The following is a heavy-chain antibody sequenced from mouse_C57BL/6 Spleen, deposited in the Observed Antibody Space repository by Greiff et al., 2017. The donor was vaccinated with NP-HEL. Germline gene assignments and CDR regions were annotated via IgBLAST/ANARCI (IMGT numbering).Heavy chain of an antibody. CDR1: GYTFTSYW. CDR3: ARSDFYVSSSSFDY. Sequence: QVQLQQSGAELVMPGASVKLSCKASGYTFTSYWMHWVKQRPGQGLEWIGEIDPSDSYTNYTQKFKGKSTLTVDKSSSTAYMQPSSLTSEDSAVYYSARSDFYVSSSSFDYWGQGTTLTVSS. V-gene: IGHV1-69*01. J-gene: IGHJ2*01. CDR2: IDPSDSYT. D-gene: IGHD1-1*01.